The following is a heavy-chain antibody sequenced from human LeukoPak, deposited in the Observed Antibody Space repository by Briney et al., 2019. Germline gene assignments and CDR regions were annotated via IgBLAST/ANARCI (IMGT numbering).Heavy chain of an antibody. D-gene: IGHD3-22*01. CDR2: ISGSGGST. J-gene: IGHJ4*02. V-gene: IGHV3-23*01. CDR3: ATYYDSSGYPY. CDR1: GFTFSRYG. Sequence: PGGSLRLSCAASGFTFSRYGMHWVRQAPGKGLEWVSAISGSGGSTYYADSVKGRFTISRDNSKNTLYLQMNSLRAEDTAVYYCATYYDSSGYPYWGQGTLVTVSS.